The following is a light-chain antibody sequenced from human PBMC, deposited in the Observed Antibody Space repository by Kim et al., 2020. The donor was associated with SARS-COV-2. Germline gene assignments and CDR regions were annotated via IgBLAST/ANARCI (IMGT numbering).Light chain of an antibody. CDR1: SSDVGVYNY. CDR3: SSYTSSSTLA. CDR2: DVT. V-gene: IGLV2-14*03. J-gene: IGLJ1*01. Sequence: QSALTQPATLSGSPGQSIAISCTGTSSDVGVYNYVSWYQQHPGKAPKVMIYDVTNRPSGVSNRFSGSKSGNTASLTISGLQAEDEADYYCSSYTSSSTLAFGTGTKVTVL.